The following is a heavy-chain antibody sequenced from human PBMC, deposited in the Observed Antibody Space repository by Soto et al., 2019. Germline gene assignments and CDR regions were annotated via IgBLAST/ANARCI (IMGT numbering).Heavy chain of an antibody. CDR1: GGSFSGYY. D-gene: IGHD1-7*01. V-gene: IGHV4-34*01. CDR2: INHSGST. J-gene: IGHJ5*02. CDR3: ARGLYWNYGVWFDP. Sequence: QVQLQQWGAGLLKPSETLSLTCAVYGGSFSGYYWSWIRQPPGKGLEWIGEINHSGSTNYNPSLKSRVTISVDTSKNQFSLKLSSVTAADTAVYYCARGLYWNYGVWFDPWGQGTLVTVSS.